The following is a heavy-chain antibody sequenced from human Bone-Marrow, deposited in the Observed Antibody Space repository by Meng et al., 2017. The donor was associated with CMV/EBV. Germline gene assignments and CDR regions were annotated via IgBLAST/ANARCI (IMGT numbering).Heavy chain of an antibody. CDR1: GYTFTGYY. CDR2: INPNSGGT. V-gene: IGHV1-2*02. Sequence: ASVKVSCKASGYTFTGYYMHWVRQAPGQGLEWMGWINPNSGGTNYAQKFQGRVTMTRDTSISTAYMELSRLRSDDTAVYYCARENYVGTSPPGYWAQGTLVTVSS. D-gene: IGHD4-23*01. J-gene: IGHJ4*02. CDR3: ARENYVGTSPPGY.